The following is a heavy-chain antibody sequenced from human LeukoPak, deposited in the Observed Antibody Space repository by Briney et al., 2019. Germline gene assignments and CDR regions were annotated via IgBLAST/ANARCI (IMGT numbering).Heavy chain of an antibody. D-gene: IGHD3-10*01. V-gene: IGHV1-2*02. CDR1: GYTFTGYY. J-gene: IGHJ6*02. Sequence: ASVKVSCKASGYTFTGYYMHWVRQAPGQGLEWMGWINPNSDGTNYAQKFQGRVTMTRDTSISTAYMELSRLRSDDTAVYYCAREMVRGFYGMDVWGQGTTVTVSS. CDR2: INPNSDGT. CDR3: AREMVRGFYGMDV.